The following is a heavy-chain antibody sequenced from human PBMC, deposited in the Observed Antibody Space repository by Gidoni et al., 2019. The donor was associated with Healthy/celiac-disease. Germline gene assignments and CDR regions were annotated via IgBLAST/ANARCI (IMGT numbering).Heavy chain of an antibody. J-gene: IGHJ6*03. CDR3: ARDPDDCTNGVCYEGYYYMDV. V-gene: IGHV1-18*01. CDR2: ISAYNGNT. CDR1: GYTFTSYG. D-gene: IGHD2-8*01. Sequence: QVQLVQSGAEVKKPGASVKVSCTASGYTFTSYGISWGRQAPGQGLEWMGWISAYNGNTNNAQKLQGRVNMTTDTSTSTAYMELRSLRSDDTAVYYCARDPDDCTNGVCYEGYYYMDVWGKGTTVTVSS.